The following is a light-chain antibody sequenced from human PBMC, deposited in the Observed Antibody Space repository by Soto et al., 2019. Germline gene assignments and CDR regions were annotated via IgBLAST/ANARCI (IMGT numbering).Light chain of an antibody. V-gene: IGKV3-15*01. J-gene: IGKJ4*01. CDR2: GAS. CDR1: QSFSSN. Sequence: EMVMTQSPATLPVCPGERATLSCRAIQSFSSNLAWYQQKPGQAPRFLSYGASTRATGIPARFSRSGSGTEFTLTISCMQSEDFAVDYCQQYDNCPLTFGGATKV. CDR3: QQYDNCPLT.